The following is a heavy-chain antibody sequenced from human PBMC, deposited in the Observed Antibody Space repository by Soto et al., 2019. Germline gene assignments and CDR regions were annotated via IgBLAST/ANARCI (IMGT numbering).Heavy chain of an antibody. Sequence: ASVKVSCKASGYTFTSYGISWVRQAPGQGLEWMGWISAYNGNTNYAQKLQGRVTMTTDTSTSTAYMELRSLRSDDTAVYYCARGLDDILTGHYYYGMDFWGQGTTVPVAS. CDR2: ISAYNGNT. J-gene: IGHJ6*02. CDR3: ARGLDDILTGHYYYGMDF. V-gene: IGHV1-18*01. CDR1: GYTFTSYG. D-gene: IGHD3-9*01.